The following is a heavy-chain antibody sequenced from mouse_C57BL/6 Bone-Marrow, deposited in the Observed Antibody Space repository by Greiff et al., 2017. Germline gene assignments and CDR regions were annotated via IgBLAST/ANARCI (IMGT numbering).Heavy chain of an antibody. CDR1: GYTFTDYY. D-gene: IGHD2-3*01. CDR2: IYPGSGNT. V-gene: IGHV1-76*01. J-gene: IGHJ3*01. Sequence: VHLVESGAELVRPGASVKLSCKASGYTFTDYYINWVKQRPGQGLEWIARIYPGSGNTYYNEKFKGKATLTAEKSSSTAYMQLSSLTSEDSAVYFCATYDPWFAYWGQGTLVTVSA. CDR3: ATYDPWFAY.